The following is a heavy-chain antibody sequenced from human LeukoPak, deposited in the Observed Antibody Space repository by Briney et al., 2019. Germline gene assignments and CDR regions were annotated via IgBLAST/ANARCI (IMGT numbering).Heavy chain of an antibody. CDR2: ISDSGGST. D-gene: IGHD1-26*01. J-gene: IGHJ3*02. CDR1: GFTFSSYA. Sequence: GGSLRLSCAASGFTFSSYAMSWVRQAPGKGLEWVSTISDSGGSTYYADSLKGRFTISRDNSKNTLYLQMNSLRAEDTAMYYXXXXWDGGAGAFDTWGQGTMVTVSS. V-gene: IGHV3-23*01. CDR3: XXXWDGGAGAFDT.